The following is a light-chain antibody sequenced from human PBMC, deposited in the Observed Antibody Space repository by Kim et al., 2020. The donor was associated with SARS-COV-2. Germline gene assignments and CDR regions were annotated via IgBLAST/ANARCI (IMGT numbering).Light chain of an antibody. Sequence: EIVLTQSPGTLSLSPGERVILSCRASQSVADNHLAWFQQEPGQAPRLLIYGTSSRATGIPDRFSGSGSGTDFTLTISRLEPEDSAVYYCQQYARPPYTFGQGTKLEI. V-gene: IGKV3-20*01. CDR1: QSVADNH. J-gene: IGKJ2*01. CDR2: GTS. CDR3: QQYARPPYT.